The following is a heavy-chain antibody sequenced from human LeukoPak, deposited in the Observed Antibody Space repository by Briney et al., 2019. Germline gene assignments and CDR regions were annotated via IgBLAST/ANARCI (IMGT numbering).Heavy chain of an antibody. CDR3: VKGDTYFYDTSGPD. V-gene: IGHV3-64D*06. CDR2: ISDNGGAT. J-gene: IGHJ4*02. CDR1: GLTFSIYA. D-gene: IGHD3-22*01. Sequence: GGSLRLSCSASGLTFSIYAMHWVRQAPGKGLEYVSAISDNGGATYYADAVKGRFTISRDNTKNTLYLQMSSLRAEDTAVYYCVKGDTYFYDTSGPDWGQGTLVTVSS.